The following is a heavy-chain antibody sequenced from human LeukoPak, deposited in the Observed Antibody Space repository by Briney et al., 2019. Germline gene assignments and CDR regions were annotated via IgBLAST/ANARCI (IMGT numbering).Heavy chain of an antibody. V-gene: IGHV1-8*01. CDR3: ASGYDYLYAEYFQH. CDR2: MNPNSGNT. CDR1: GYTFTSYD. J-gene: IGHJ1*01. D-gene: IGHD4-11*01. Sequence: GASVKVSCKASGYTFTSYDINWVRQATGQGLEWMGWMNPNSGNTGYAQKFQGRVTMTRNTSISTAYMELSSLRSEDTAVYYCASGYDYLYAEYFQHWGQGTLVTVSS.